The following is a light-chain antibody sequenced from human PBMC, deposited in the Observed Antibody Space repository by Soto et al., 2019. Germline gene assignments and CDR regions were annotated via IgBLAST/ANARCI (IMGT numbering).Light chain of an antibody. CDR1: ESVTSS. V-gene: IGKV3-15*01. Sequence: EIVMTQSPATLSVSPGDRATLSCRASESVTSSLAWYQQKPGQPPRLLIYAASTRATDVPARFSGGGSGTEFTLTISSLQSEDFAVYYCQQYNNWPPWTFGQGTRVDIK. J-gene: IGKJ1*01. CDR2: AAS. CDR3: QQYNNWPPWT.